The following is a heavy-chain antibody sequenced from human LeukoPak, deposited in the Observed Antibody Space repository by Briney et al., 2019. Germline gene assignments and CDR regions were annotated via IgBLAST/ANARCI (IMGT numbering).Heavy chain of an antibody. J-gene: IGHJ4*02. CDR1: GGSISSSNYY. Sequence: PSETLSLTCTVSGGSISSSNYYWVWIRQPPGKGLEWVGSIYYSGSTYYNPSLKSRVTISVDTSKNQFSLELSSVTAADTAVYYCALRYFDRDYWGQGTLVTVSS. D-gene: IGHD3-9*01. V-gene: IGHV4-39*01. CDR2: IYYSGST. CDR3: ALRYFDRDY.